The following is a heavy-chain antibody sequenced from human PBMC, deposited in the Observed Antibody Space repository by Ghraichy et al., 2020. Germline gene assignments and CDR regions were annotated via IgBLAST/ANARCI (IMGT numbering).Heavy chain of an antibody. Sequence: VKVSCQASGGTFSSYAISWVRQAPGQGLEWMGGIIPIFGTANYAQKFQGRVTITADESTSTAYMELSSLRSEDTAVYYCAREVRYSSSWFRGPTQYFDYWGQGTLVTVSS. CDR2: IIPIFGTA. J-gene: IGHJ4*02. CDR1: GGTFSSYA. V-gene: IGHV1-69*01. D-gene: IGHD6-13*01. CDR3: AREVRYSSSWFRGPTQYFDY.